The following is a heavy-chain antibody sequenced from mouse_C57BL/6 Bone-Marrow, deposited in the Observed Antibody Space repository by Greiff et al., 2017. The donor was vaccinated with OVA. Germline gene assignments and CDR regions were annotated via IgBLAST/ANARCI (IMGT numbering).Heavy chain of an antibody. CDR1: GYTFTSYW. J-gene: IGHJ1*03. Sequence: QVQLQQPGAELVKPGASVKLSCKASGYTFTSYWMQWVKQRPGPGLEWIGEIDPSDSYTTYNQKFKGKATLTVDTSSSTAYMQLSSLTSEDSAVYYCARGYSWYFDVWGTGTTVTVSS. D-gene: IGHD2-3*01. CDR3: ARGYSWYFDV. V-gene: IGHV1-50*01. CDR2: IDPSDSYT.